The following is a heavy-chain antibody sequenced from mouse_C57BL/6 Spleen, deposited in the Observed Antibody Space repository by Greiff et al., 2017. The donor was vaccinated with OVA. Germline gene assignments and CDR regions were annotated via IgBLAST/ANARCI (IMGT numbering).Heavy chain of an antibody. V-gene: IGHV1-18*01. D-gene: IGHD2-5*01. CDR3: ARDYYYSNYGGAMDY. CDR1: GYTFTDYN. CDR2: INPNNGGT. Sequence: EVQLQQSGPELVKPGASVKIPCKASGYTFTDYNMDWVKQSHGKSLEWIGDINPNNGGTIYNQKFKGKATLTVDKSSSTAYMELRSLTSEDTAVYYCARDYYYSNYGGAMDYWGQGTSVTVSS. J-gene: IGHJ4*01.